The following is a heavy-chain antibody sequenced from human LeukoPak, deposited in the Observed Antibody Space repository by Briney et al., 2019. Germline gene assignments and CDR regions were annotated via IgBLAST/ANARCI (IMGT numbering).Heavy chain of an antibody. CDR1: GFTFNTYW. D-gene: IGHD3-22*01. Sequence: GGSLRLSCAVSGFTFNTYWMSWVRQAPGKGLEWVANVKEDGSEKHYGDSVRGRFTNSRDNAKNSLYLRMNSLRAEDTALYFCARDTYDSSGYHFYYMDVWGKGTTVTVSS. CDR2: VKEDGSEK. V-gene: IGHV3-7*01. J-gene: IGHJ6*03. CDR3: ARDTYDSSGYHFYYMDV.